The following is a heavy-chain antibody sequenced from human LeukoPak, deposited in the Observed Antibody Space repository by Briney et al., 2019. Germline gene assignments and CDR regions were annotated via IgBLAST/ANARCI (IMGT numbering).Heavy chain of an antibody. Sequence: GGSLRLSCAASGFTFSSSWMHWVRQAPGKGLVWVSVINGDGSSTAYADSVKGRFTISRDNAKNTLYLQMNSLRAEDAAVYYCARTTVTICFDPWGQGTLVTVSS. J-gene: IGHJ5*02. CDR3: ARTTVTICFDP. D-gene: IGHD4-17*01. CDR2: INGDGSST. V-gene: IGHV3-74*01. CDR1: GFTFSSSW.